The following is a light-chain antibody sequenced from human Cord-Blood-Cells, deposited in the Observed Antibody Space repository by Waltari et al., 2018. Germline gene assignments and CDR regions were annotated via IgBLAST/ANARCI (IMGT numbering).Light chain of an antibody. CDR1: QSVSSSY. J-gene: IGKJ2*03. CDR3: QQYGSSPHS. Sequence: LSPGARATLSCRASQSVSSSYLAWYQQKPGQAPRLLIYGASSRATGIPDRFSGSGSGTDFTLTISRLEPEDFAVYYCQQYGSSPHSFGQGTKLEIK. V-gene: IGKV3-20*01. CDR2: GAS.